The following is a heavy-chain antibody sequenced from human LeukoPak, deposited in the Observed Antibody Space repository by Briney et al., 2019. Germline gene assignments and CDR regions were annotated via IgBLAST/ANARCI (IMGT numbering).Heavy chain of an antibody. D-gene: IGHD5-24*01. CDR2: IYPGDSDS. V-gene: IGHV5-51*01. J-gene: IGHJ4*02. CDR3: ARSCRDGYRDFDY. CDR1: GYSFTSYW. Sequence: GESLKISCKGSGYSFTSYWIGWVRQMSGKGLEWMGIIYPGDSDSRYSPSFQGPVTISADKSISTAYLQSSSLKASDTAMYYCARSCRDGYRDFDYWGQGTLVTVSS.